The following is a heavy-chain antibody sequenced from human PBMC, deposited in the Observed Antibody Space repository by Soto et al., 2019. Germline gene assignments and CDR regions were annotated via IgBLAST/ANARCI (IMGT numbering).Heavy chain of an antibody. CDR3: ARAALPVGGHYGDYWSNWFDP. CDR1: GYTFTGYY. V-gene: IGHV1-2*04. J-gene: IGHJ5*02. D-gene: IGHD4-17*01. CDR2: INPNSGGT. Sequence: ASVKVSCKASGYTFTGYYMHWVRQAPGQGLEWMGWINPNSGGTNYAQKFQGWVTMTRDTSISTAYMELSRLRSDDTAVYYCARAALPVGGHYGDYWSNWFDPWGQGTLVTVSS.